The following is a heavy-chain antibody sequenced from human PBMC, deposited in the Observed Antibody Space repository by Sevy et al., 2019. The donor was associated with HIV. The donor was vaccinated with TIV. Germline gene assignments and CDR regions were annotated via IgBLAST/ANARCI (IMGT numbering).Heavy chain of an antibody. D-gene: IGHD5-12*01. Sequence: GGSLRLSCTTSGFTFDDYAMSWFRQAPGKGLEWVAFITRNSYEAYGGTTDYGTSVKGRFIISRDDSKSIAYLQMNSLNIEDTAVYYCTRGLATADTPEYYFDYWGQGTLVTVSS. CDR1: GFTFDDYA. V-gene: IGHV3-49*03. J-gene: IGHJ4*02. CDR2: ITRNSYEAYGGTT. CDR3: TRGLATADTPEYYFDY.